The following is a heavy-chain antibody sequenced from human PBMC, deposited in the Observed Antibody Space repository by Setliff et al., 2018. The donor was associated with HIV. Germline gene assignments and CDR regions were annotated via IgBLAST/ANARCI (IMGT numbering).Heavy chain of an antibody. CDR1: GGSISSGGYY. J-gene: IGHJ4*02. CDR2: IYYSGTT. CDR3: ARHLESKLLSY. D-gene: IGHD3-3*01. V-gene: IGHV4-31*11. Sequence: PSETLSLTCAVSGGSISSGGYYWSWIRQHPGKGLEWIGYIYYSGTTYYNPSLRSRVTVSVGTSKNQFSLKLSSVTAADAAVYYCARHLESKLLSYWGQGTLVTVSS.